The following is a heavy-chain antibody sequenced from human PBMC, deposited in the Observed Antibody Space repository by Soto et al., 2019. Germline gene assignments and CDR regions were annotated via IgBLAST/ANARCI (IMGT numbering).Heavy chain of an antibody. J-gene: IGHJ4*02. CDR3: AKALQWLRSGNFDY. CDR1: GFTFNNYG. CDR2: ISYDGVNN. V-gene: IGHV3-30*18. D-gene: IGHD5-12*01. Sequence: QVQLVESGGGVVQPEKSLRLSCAASGFTFNNYGMHWVRQAPGKGLEWVATISYDGVNNYYADSVKGRFTISRDNSKNTLYLQMNSLRAEDRAIYYCAKALQWLRSGNFDYWGQGTLVSVSS.